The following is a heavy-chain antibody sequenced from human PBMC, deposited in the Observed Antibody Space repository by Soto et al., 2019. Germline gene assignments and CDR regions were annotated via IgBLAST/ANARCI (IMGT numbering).Heavy chain of an antibody. CDR1: GFTFSSYW. V-gene: IGHV3-74*01. CDR3: ARDLGVVSLGPPGY. Sequence: GASVRLSCAASGFTFSSYWMHWVRQAPGKGLVWVSRINSDGSSTSYADSVKGRFTIPRDNAKNTLYLQMNSLRAEDTAVYYCARDLGVVSLGPPGYWGQGTLVTVSS. CDR2: INSDGSST. D-gene: IGHD3-3*01. J-gene: IGHJ4*02.